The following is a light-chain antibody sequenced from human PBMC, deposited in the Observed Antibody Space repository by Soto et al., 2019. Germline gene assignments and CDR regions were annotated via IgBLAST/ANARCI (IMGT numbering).Light chain of an antibody. CDR3: CSYGGSVI. CDR2: DVS. CDR1: SCDFGADNH. Sequence: QSVLTQPRSVSGSPGQSVAISSSGPSCDFGADNHVAWYQQYPDKAPEVMIYDVSQRPSGVPARFSGSKSGNTASLTISGVQAEDEADYYCCSYGGSVIFGGGTKLTVL. V-gene: IGLV2-11*01. J-gene: IGLJ2*01.